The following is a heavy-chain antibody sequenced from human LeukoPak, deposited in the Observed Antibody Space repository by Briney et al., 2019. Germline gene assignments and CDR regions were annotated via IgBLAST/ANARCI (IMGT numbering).Heavy chain of an antibody. V-gene: IGHV3-30*18. CDR3: AKGYGQQLVNNWFDP. CDR2: ISYDGSIK. J-gene: IGHJ5*02. D-gene: IGHD6-13*01. CDR1: GDISSTYG. Sequence: GGSLRLSCEASGDISSTYGMHWVRQAPGKGLEWVAVISYDGSIKYYADSVKGRFTISRDSSKNTLYLQMNSLRVEDTAVYYCAKGYGQQLVNNWFDPWGQGTLVTVSS.